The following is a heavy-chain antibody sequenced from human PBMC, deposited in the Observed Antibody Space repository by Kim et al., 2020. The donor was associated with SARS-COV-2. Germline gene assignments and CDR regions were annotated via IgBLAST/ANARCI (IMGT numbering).Heavy chain of an antibody. CDR3: ARAEQQLVWGGVDYYYYGMDV. J-gene: IGHJ6*02. V-gene: IGHV1-18*03. D-gene: IGHD6-13*01. CDR2: ISAYNGNT. Sequence: ASVKVSCKASGYTFTSYGISWVRQAPGQGLEWMGWISAYNGNTNYAQKLQGRVTMTTDTSTSTAYMELRSLRSDDMAVYYCARAEQQLVWGGVDYYYYGMDVWGQGTTVTVTS. CDR1: GYTFTSYG.